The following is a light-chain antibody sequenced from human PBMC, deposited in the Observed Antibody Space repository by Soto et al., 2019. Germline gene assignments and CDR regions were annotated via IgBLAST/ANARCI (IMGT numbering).Light chain of an antibody. Sequence: EIVMTQSPATLSVSPGERATLSCRASQSVSSNLAWYQQIPGQAPRLLIYGASTSATGIPARFSGSGSGTDFTLTISSLQSEDFAVYYCQQYNNWPPYTFGQGTKLEIK. J-gene: IGKJ2*01. CDR2: GAS. CDR3: QQYNNWPPYT. CDR1: QSVSSN. V-gene: IGKV3-15*01.